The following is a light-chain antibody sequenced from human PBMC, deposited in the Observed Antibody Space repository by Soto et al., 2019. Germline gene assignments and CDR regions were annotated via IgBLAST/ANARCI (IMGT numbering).Light chain of an antibody. J-gene: IGKJ5*01. CDR1: QSVDSN. CDR3: QQRSNWPIT. V-gene: IGKV3-15*01. Sequence: EILMTQSPATLSVSPGERATLSCRASQSVDSNLAWYQQKPGQAPRLLIYGASTRATGISARFSGSGSGTEFTLTISSLQSEDFGVYYCQQRSNWPITFGQGTRLEI. CDR2: GAS.